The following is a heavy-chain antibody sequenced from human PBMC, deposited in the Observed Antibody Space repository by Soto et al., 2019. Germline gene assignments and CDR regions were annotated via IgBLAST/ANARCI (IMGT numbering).Heavy chain of an antibody. CDR2: INHSGST. D-gene: IGHD2-2*02. Sequence: PWETLSLTCAVYGGSFSGYYWSWIRQPPGKGLEWIGEINHSGSTNYNPSLKSRVTISVDTSKNQFSLKLSSVTAADTAVYYCARNPVRYCSSTSCYISYYYYYGMDVWGQGTTVTVSS. V-gene: IGHV4-34*01. J-gene: IGHJ6*02. CDR3: ARNPVRYCSSTSCYISYYYYYGMDV. CDR1: GGSFSGYY.